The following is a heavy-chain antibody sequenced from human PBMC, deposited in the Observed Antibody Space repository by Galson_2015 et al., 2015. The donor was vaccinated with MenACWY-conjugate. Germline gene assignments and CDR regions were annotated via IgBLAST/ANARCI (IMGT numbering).Heavy chain of an antibody. Sequence: SLRLSCAASGFTFSTYSMNWVRQAPGKGLEWVSSISSSSSYIYYADSVKGRITISRDNAKNSLYLQMHSLTPEDTAVYYCARDPPTPENDVHYYGMDVWGQGTTVTVSS. D-gene: IGHD1-1*01. V-gene: IGHV3-21*01. J-gene: IGHJ6*02. CDR3: ARDPPTPENDVHYYGMDV. CDR2: ISSSSSYI. CDR1: GFTFSTYS.